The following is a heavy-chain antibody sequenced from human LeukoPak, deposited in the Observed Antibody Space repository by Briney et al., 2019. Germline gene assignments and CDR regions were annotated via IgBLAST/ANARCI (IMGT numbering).Heavy chain of an antibody. CDR1: GGSIVSSTFY. CDR3: ARSFRTEAPTVTGGGWFDP. J-gene: IGHJ5*02. D-gene: IGHD4-17*01. V-gene: IGHV4-39*07. Sequence: SETLSLTCSVSGGSIVSSTFYWGWVRQPPGKGLEWIGIIHHSGSAYYNSSLKSRVTISVDTSKNTLSLKLNSVTAADTAVYYCARSFRTEAPTVTGGGWFDPWGQGTLVTVSS. CDR2: IHHSGSA.